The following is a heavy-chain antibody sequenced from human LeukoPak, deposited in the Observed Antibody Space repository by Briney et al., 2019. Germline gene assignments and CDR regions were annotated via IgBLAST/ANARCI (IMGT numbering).Heavy chain of an antibody. CDR1: GFTFSAHG. D-gene: IGHD2-15*01. CDR2: INGRGDDG. J-gene: IGHJ4*02. Sequence: PGGSLRLSCEVSGFTFSAHGMSWVRQAPGKGLDCVAGINGRGDDGYYAASVKGRFTISRDNSRNTLYLHLNGLRAEDTAVYYCAKVVVAATIKSDYWGQGTLVTVSS. V-gene: IGHV3-23*01. CDR3: AKVVVAATIKSDY.